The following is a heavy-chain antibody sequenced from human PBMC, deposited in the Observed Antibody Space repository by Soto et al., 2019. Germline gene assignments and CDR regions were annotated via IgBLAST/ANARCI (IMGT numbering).Heavy chain of an antibody. J-gene: IGHJ4*02. CDR2: IYWDDDK. V-gene: IGHV2-5*02. CDR3: AHLYYYDSSGFSDY. D-gene: IGHD3-22*01. Sequence: PGKALEWLALIYWDDDKRYSPSLKSRLTITKDTSKNQVVLTMTNMDPVDTSTYYCAHLYYYDSSGFSDYWGQGTLVTVS.